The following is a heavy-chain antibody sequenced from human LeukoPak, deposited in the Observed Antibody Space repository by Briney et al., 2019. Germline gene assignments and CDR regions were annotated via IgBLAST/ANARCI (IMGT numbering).Heavy chain of an antibody. J-gene: IGHJ5*02. CDR2: IYYSGST. CDR3: ARELEDSSSSIRFDP. V-gene: IGHV4-31*03. CDR1: GGSISSGGYY. Sequence: SETLSLTCTVSGGSISSGGYYWSWLRQHPGKGLEWIGYIYYSGSTYYNPSLKSRVTISVDTSKNQFPLKLSSVTAADTAVYYCARELEDSSSSIRFDPWGQGTLVTVSS. D-gene: IGHD6-13*01.